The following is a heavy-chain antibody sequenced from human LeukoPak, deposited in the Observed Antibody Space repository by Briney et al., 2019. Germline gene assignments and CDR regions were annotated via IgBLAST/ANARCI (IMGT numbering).Heavy chain of an antibody. Sequence: GGSLRLSCAASGFTFSSYAMHWVRQAPGKGLEWVAVISDDGSNKYYADSVKGRFTISRDSSKNTLYLQMNSLRAEDTAVYYCARGDYDSSGYAWFDPWGQGTLVTVSS. V-gene: IGHV3-30-3*01. CDR2: ISDDGSNK. D-gene: IGHD3-22*01. CDR3: ARGDYDSSGYAWFDP. J-gene: IGHJ5*02. CDR1: GFTFSSYA.